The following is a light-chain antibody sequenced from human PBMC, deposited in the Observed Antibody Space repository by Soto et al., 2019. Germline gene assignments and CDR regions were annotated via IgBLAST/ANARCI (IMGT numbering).Light chain of an antibody. CDR3: QQRSNWTYN. CDR1: QSVNY. CDR2: DAS. V-gene: IGKV3-11*01. Sequence: EIVLTQSQSTLSLSPGEGASLSCRASQSVNYLICYQQKPGQAPRLLIYDASNRANGIPARFSGSGSGTDFTLTISNLEPEDFAVYYCQQRSNWTYNIGHGTKVDI. J-gene: IGKJ2*01.